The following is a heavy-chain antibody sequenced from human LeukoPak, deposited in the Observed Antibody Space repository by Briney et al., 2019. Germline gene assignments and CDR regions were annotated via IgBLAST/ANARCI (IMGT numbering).Heavy chain of an antibody. Sequence: GGSLRLSCAASGFTFSSYWMHWVRQAPGKGLVWVSRINSDGSSTSYADSVKGRFTISRDNAKNTLYLQMNSLRAEDTAVYYCAAYSSGWYGYFDYWGQGTLVTVSS. D-gene: IGHD6-19*01. V-gene: IGHV3-74*01. CDR1: GFTFSSYW. CDR2: INSDGSST. J-gene: IGHJ4*02. CDR3: AAYSSGWYGYFDY.